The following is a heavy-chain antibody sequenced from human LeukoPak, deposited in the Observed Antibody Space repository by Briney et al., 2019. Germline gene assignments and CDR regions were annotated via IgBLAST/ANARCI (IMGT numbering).Heavy chain of an antibody. CDR3: ARGDSGSH. CDR1: GFTVSSSD. J-gene: IGHJ4*02. V-gene: IGHV3-66*01. D-gene: IGHD1-26*01. Sequence: GGSLRLSCAASGFTVSSSDMTWVPQAPGKGLEWVSVIYSGGSTYYADSVKGRFTISRDNYKNTLYLQMNSLRADDTAVYYCARGDSGSHWGQGTLVTVSS. CDR2: IYSGGST.